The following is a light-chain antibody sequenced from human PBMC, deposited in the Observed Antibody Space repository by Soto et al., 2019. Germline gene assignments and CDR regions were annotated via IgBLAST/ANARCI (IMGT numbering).Light chain of an antibody. CDR2: AAS. CDR1: QSISNH. Sequence: IRMSQSPSSLSASVRDRIAISCRASQSISNHLNWYQQKPGKGPNLLIYAASSLQRGVPSRFSGSGSGRDFVLTISSLQPEDSATYYCQQSYGTPWTFGQGTKVDIK. J-gene: IGKJ1*01. CDR3: QQSYGTPWT. V-gene: IGKV1-39*01.